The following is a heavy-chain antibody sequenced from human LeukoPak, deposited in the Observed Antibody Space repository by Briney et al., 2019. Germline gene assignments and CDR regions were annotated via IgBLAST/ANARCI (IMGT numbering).Heavy chain of an antibody. CDR2: INPNSGGT. Sequence: ASVKVSCKPSGYTFTGYYMHWVRQAPGQGLEWMGWINPNSGGTNYQQKFQGRVTMTRETSISTAYMELSRLRSADKDVYYCASLSPLDYWGQGTMVTVSS. CDR1: GYTFTGYY. V-gene: IGHV1-2*02. J-gene: IGHJ4*02. CDR3: ASLSPLDY.